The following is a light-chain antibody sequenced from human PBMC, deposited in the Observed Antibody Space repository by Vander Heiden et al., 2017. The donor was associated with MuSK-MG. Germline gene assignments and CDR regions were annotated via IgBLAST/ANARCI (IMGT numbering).Light chain of an antibody. J-gene: IGKJ3*01. Sequence: DIQMTQSPSSLSASVGDRVTITCRASQSISSYLNWYQQKPGKAPKLLIYAASSLQSGVPSRFSGSRSGTDFTLTMSRLQPEDFATYYCHQSDSTAFTFGPGTKVDIK. V-gene: IGKV1-39*01. CDR1: QSISSY. CDR3: HQSDSTAFT. CDR2: AAS.